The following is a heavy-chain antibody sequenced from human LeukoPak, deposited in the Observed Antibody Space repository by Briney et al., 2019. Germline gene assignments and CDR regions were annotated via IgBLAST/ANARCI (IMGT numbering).Heavy chain of an antibody. CDR3: ARTYCGGDCYSSRGWFDT. D-gene: IGHD2-21*02. CDR2: IIPIFGTA. J-gene: IGHJ5*02. Sequence: SVKVSCKTSGGTFSNYTISWVRQAPVQGLEWMGGIIPIFGTANYAQKFQGKVTITADKSTSTAYMELSSLRSEDAAVYYCARTYCGGDCYSSRGWFDTWGQGTLVTVSS. CDR1: GGTFSNYT. V-gene: IGHV1-69*06.